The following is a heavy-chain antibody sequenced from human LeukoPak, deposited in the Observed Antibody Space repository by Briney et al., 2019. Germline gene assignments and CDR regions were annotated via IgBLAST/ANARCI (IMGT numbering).Heavy chain of an antibody. V-gene: IGHV3-30*04. Sequence: GGSLRLSCAASGFTFSSYAMHWVRQAPGKGLEWVAVISYDGSNKYYADSVKGRFTISRDNSKNTLYLQMNSLRAEDTAVYYCARRRVGATGAFDIWGQGTMVTVSS. CDR1: GFTFSSYA. CDR3: ARRRVGATGAFDI. J-gene: IGHJ3*02. CDR2: ISYDGSNK. D-gene: IGHD1-26*01.